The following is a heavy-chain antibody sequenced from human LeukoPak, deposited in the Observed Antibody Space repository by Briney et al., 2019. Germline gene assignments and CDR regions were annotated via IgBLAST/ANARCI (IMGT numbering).Heavy chain of an antibody. CDR3: AKDQYCSSTSCYGPIYYFDY. CDR1: GFTFSSYS. CDR2: FSGTGEIT. J-gene: IGHJ4*02. D-gene: IGHD2-2*01. V-gene: IGHV3-23*01. Sequence: GGSLRLSCAASGFTFSSYSMSWVRQAPGKGLEWVSTFSGTGEITYYADSVKGRFTISRDNSKNTLYLQMTSLRAEDTAVYYCAKDQYCSSTSCYGPIYYFDYWGQGTLVTVSS.